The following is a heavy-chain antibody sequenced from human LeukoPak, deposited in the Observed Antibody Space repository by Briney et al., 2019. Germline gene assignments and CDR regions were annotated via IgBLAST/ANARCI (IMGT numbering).Heavy chain of an antibody. J-gene: IGHJ3*02. Sequence: GRSLRLSCAASGFTFDDYAMHWVRQAPGKGLEWVSGISWNSGTIVYADSVKGRFTISRDNAKNSLYLQMNSLRAEDTAFYYCAKDYYFDSSGHAAFDIWGHGTMVTVSS. CDR1: GFTFDDYA. CDR3: AKDYYFDSSGHAAFDI. D-gene: IGHD3-22*01. V-gene: IGHV3-9*01. CDR2: ISWNSGTI.